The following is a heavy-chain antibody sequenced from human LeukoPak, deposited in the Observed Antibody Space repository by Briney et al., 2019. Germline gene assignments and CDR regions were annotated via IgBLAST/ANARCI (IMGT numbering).Heavy chain of an antibody. D-gene: IGHD1-26*01. CDR1: GFTLSNFA. V-gene: IGHV3-13*01. J-gene: IGHJ4*02. CDR2: IGTAGDT. Sequence: QAGGSLRLSCAASGFTLSNFAMHWVRQATGKGLEWVSAIGTAGDTFYPGSVKGRFTISREDAKNSLYLQMNNLRAEDTAVYYCARQMTPHGNFDYWGQGTLVTVSS. CDR3: ARQMTPHGNFDY.